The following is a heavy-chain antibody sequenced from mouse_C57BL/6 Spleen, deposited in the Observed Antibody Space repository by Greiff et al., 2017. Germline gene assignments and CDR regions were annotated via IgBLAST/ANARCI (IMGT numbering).Heavy chain of an antibody. CDR1: GYTFTDYN. CDR2: INPNNGGT. D-gene: IGHD6-2*01. CDR3: ARGRSLPMDY. V-gene: IGHV1-18*01. Sequence: EVKLVESGPELVKPGASVKIPCKASGYTFTDYNMAWVKQSLGKSLEWIGEINPNNGGTIYNQKFKGKATLTVDKASSTAYMELRSLTSEDTSVYYGARGRSLPMDYWGQGTSVTVSS. J-gene: IGHJ4*01.